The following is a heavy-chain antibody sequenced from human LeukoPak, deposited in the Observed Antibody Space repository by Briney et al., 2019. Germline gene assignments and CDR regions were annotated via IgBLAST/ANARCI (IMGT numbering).Heavy chain of an antibody. V-gene: IGHV4-34*01. CDR1: GGSFSGYY. CDR3: ARGGNWVGP. Sequence: PSETLSLTCAVYGGSFSGYYWSWSRQPPGKGLEWIGEINHSGSTNYNPSLKSRVTISIDTSKNQFSLKLRSATAADTAVYFCARGGNWVGPWGQGTLVTVSS. J-gene: IGHJ5*02. CDR2: INHSGST.